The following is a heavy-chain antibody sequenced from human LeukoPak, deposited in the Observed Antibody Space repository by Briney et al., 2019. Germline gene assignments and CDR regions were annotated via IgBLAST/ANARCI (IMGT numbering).Heavy chain of an antibody. V-gene: IGHV4-34*01. D-gene: IGHD1-14*01. CDR2: INHSGST. CDR3: ARWAITNRVTDY. Sequence: SETLSLTCAVYGGSFSGYYWSWIRQPPGRGLEWIGEINHSGSTNYNPSLKSRVTISVDTSKNQFSLKLSSVTAAGTAVYYCARWAITNRVTDYWGQGTLVTVSS. J-gene: IGHJ4*02. CDR1: GGSFSGYY.